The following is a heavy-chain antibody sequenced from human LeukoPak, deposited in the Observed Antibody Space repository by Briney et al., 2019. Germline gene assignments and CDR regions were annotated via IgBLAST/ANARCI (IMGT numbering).Heavy chain of an antibody. CDR1: GGSISSGDYY. V-gene: IGHV4-30-4*01. CDR3: AREDYYDSSGSRAFDI. Sequence: PSQTLSLICTVSGGSISSGDYYWSWIRQPPGKGLEWIGYIYYSGSTYYNPSLKSRVTISVDTSKNQFSLKLSSVTAADTAVYYCAREDYYDSSGSRAFDIWGQGTMVTVSS. D-gene: IGHD3-22*01. J-gene: IGHJ3*02. CDR2: IYYSGST.